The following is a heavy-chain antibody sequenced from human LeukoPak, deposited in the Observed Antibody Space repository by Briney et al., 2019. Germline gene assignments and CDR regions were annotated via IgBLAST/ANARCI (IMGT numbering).Heavy chain of an antibody. CDR3: AKDDLRGSGWYFDY. J-gene: IGHJ4*02. D-gene: IGHD6-19*01. CDR1: GFTFSNYA. V-gene: IGHV3-23*01. CDR2: ISGSGGST. Sequence: GGSLRHSCAASGFTFSNYAMSWVRQAPGKGLEWVSAISGSGGSTYYADSVKGRFTISRDNSKNTLYLQMNSLRAEDTAVYYCAKDDLRGSGWYFDYWGQGTLVTVSS.